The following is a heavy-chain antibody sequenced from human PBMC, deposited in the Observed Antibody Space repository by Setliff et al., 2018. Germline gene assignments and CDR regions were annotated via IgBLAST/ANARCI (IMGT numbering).Heavy chain of an antibody. J-gene: IGHJ4*02. CDR2: ISHSANK. Sequence: LSLTCTVSGGSISDNSYYWGWIRQPPGKELEWIGGISHSANKYYNPSFRGRVTIPVDMSKNQFSLNIDSVTAADTALYYCARSPSSGAYWNPRPFYSDYWARGTLVTVSS. CDR3: ARSPSSGAYWNPRPFYSDY. CDR1: GGSISDNSYY. V-gene: IGHV4-39*01. D-gene: IGHD1-26*01.